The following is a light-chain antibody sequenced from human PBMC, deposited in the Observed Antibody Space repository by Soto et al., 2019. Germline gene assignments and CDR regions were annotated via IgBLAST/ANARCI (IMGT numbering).Light chain of an antibody. V-gene: IGLV2-14*01. CDR3: SSYTRSSKRYD. CDR1: SSDVGGYNY. CDR2: EVS. Sequence: QSALTQPASVSGSPGQSITISCTGTSSDVGGYNYVSWYQQHPGKAPKLMIYEVSNRPSGVSNRFSGSKSGNTASLTISGLQVKDEADYYCSSYTRSSKRYDFGIGTKLTVL. J-gene: IGLJ1*01.